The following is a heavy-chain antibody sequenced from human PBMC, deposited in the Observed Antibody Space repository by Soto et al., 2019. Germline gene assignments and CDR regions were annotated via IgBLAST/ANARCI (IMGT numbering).Heavy chain of an antibody. CDR3: ARVRSGYRESDYYYGMDV. CDR2: IYYSGST. Sequence: SETLSLTCTVSGGSISSYYWSWIRQPPGKGLEWIGYIYYSGSTNYNPSLKSRVTISVDTSKNQFSLKLSSVTAADTAVYYCARVRSGYRESDYYYGMDVWGQGTTVTVSS. CDR1: GGSISSYY. V-gene: IGHV4-59*01. J-gene: IGHJ6*02. D-gene: IGHD3-22*01.